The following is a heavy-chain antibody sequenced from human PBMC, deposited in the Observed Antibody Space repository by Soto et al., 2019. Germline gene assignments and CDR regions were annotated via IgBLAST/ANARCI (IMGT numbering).Heavy chain of an antibody. V-gene: IGHV3-23*01. CDR3: AKVSFAYNWNYLFDY. D-gene: IGHD1-7*01. J-gene: IGHJ4*02. CDR2: ISGSGGST. Sequence: AGSLRLSCAASGFTFSSYAMSWVRQAPGKGLEWVSAISGSGGSTYYADSVKGRFTISRDNSKNTLYLQMNSLRAEDTAVYYCAKVSFAYNWNYLFDYWGQGTLVTVSS. CDR1: GFTFSSYA.